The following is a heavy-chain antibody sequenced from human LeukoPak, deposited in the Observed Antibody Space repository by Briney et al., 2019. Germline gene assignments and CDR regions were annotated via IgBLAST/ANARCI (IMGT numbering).Heavy chain of an antibody. Sequence: GGSLRLSCAASGFTFSSYWMSWVRQAPGKGLEWVANIKQDGSEKYYVDSVKGRFTISRDNAKNSLYLQMNSLRAEDTAVYYCARERADYYDSLVGTEYNWFDPWGQGTLVTVSS. CDR1: GFTFSSYW. CDR2: IKQDGSEK. D-gene: IGHD3-22*01. J-gene: IGHJ5*02. CDR3: ARERADYYDSLVGTEYNWFDP. V-gene: IGHV3-7*01.